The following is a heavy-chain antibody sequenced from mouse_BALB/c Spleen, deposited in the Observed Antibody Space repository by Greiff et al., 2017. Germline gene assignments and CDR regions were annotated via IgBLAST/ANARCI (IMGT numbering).Heavy chain of an antibody. CDR3: ARSEFITTATDY. Sequence: QVHVKQPGAELVKPGASVKLSCKASGYTFTSYWMHWVKQRPGQGLEWIGEINPSNGRTNYNEKFKSKATLTVDKSSSTAYMQLSSLTSEDSAVYYCARSEFITTATDYWGQGTTLTVSS. V-gene: IGHV1S81*02. D-gene: IGHD1-2*01. CDR2: INPSNGRT. CDR1: GYTFTSYW. J-gene: IGHJ2*01.